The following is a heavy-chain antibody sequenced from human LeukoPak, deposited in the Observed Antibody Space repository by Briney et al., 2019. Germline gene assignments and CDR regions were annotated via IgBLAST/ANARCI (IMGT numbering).Heavy chain of an antibody. J-gene: IGHJ4*02. CDR3: ARESYGSGWYYYFDY. V-gene: IGHV3-48*04. D-gene: IGHD6-19*01. Sequence: PGGSLRLSCAASGFTFSSYGMHWVRQAPGKGLEWVSYISDSGTTISYADSVKGRFTISRDNAKNSLFLQMNSLRAEDTAVYYCARESYGSGWYYYFDYWGQGTLVTVSS. CDR2: ISDSGTTI. CDR1: GFTFSSYG.